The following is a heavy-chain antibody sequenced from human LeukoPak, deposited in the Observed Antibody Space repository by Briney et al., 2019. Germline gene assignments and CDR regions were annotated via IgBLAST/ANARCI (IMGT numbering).Heavy chain of an antibody. CDR2: IYTSGST. D-gene: IGHD3-22*01. CDR3: ARDRGYYDSSGYYAFDI. CDR1: GGSISSYY. J-gene: IGHJ3*02. Sequence: KSSETLSLTCTVSGGSISSYYWSWIRQPAGEGLEWIGRIYTSGSTDYNPSLNSRVTMSVDTSKNQFSLKLSSVTAADTAVYYCARDRGYYDSSGYYAFDIWGQGTMVTVSS. V-gene: IGHV4-4*07.